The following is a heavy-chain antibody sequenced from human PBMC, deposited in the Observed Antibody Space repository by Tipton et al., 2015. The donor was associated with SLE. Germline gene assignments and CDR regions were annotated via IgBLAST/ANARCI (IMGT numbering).Heavy chain of an antibody. J-gene: IGHJ4*02. CDR3: ARGNPFDY. V-gene: IGHV3-11*04. CDR2: ISPASNTI. Sequence: SLRLSCAASGFTFSDYYMSWIRQAPGKGLEWVSYISPASNTIYYADSIKGRFTISRDNDKNSLFLQMNSLRAEDTAVYFCARGNPFDYWGQGTLVTVSS. CDR1: GFTFSDYY.